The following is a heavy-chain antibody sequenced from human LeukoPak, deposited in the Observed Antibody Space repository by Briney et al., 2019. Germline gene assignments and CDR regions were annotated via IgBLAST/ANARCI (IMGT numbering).Heavy chain of an antibody. J-gene: IGHJ5*02. CDR1: GYTFTGYY. CDR3: ARDLMDVITTVTTPWFDP. D-gene: IGHD4-17*01. Sequence: GASVKVSCKASGYTFTGYYMHWVRQAPGQGLEWMGRINPNSGGTNYAQKFQGRVTMTRDTSISTAYMELSRPRSDDTAVYYCARDLMDVITTVTTPWFDPWGQGTLVTVSS. V-gene: IGHV1-2*06. CDR2: INPNSGGT.